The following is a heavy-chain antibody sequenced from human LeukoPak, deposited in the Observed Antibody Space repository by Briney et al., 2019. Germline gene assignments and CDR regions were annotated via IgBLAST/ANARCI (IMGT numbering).Heavy chain of an antibody. Sequence: ASVKVSCKVSGYTLTELSMHWVRQAPGKGLEWMGGFDPEDGETIYAQKFQGRVTMTEDTSTDTAYMELSSLRSEDTAVYYCASSLIQLWLYYYYGMDVWGQGTTVTVSS. CDR2: FDPEDGET. CDR1: GYTLTELS. J-gene: IGHJ6*02. V-gene: IGHV1-24*01. CDR3: ASSLIQLWLYYYYGMDV. D-gene: IGHD5-18*01.